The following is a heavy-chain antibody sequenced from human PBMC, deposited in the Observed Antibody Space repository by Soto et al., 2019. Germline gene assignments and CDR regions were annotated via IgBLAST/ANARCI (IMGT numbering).Heavy chain of an antibody. Sequence: GESLKISCKGSGYSFTNYWIGWVRQMPGKGLEWMGIIYPGDSDTRYSPSFQGHVTISADKSISTAYLQWSSLKASDTAMYYCARQDPYYYDSTTAFYFDYWGQGRLVTVSS. CDR3: ARQDPYYYDSTTAFYFDY. V-gene: IGHV5-51*01. CDR1: GYSFTNYW. D-gene: IGHD3-22*01. CDR2: IYPGDSDT. J-gene: IGHJ4*02.